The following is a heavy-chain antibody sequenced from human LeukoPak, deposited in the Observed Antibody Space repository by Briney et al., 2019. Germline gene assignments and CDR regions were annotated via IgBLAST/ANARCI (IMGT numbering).Heavy chain of an antibody. J-gene: IGHJ4*02. CDR3: AKNYYGSGSQKYYFDY. Sequence: GGSLGLSCAASGFIFSDYGMHWVRQAPGKGLEWVTMVRNDGGDKYYADSVRGRFTISRDNSKNTLYLQMNSLGPEDTAVYYCAKNYYGSGSQKYYFDYWGQGTLVTVSS. V-gene: IGHV3-30*02. D-gene: IGHD3-10*01. CDR2: VRNDGGDK. CDR1: GFIFSDYG.